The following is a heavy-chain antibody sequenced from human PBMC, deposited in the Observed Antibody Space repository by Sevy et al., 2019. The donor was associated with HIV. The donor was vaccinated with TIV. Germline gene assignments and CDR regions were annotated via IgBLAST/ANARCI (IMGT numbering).Heavy chain of an antibody. V-gene: IGHV3-7*01. CDR3: ARESLRYYDSSGGNIYDY. J-gene: IGHJ4*02. CDR1: GFTFSSYW. Sequence: GGSLRLSCAASGFTFSSYWMSWVRQAPGKGLEWVANIKQDGSEKYYVDSVKGRFTISRDNAKNSLYLQMNSLRAEDTAVYYCARESLRYYDSSGGNIYDYWGQGTLVTVSS. D-gene: IGHD3-22*01. CDR2: IKQDGSEK.